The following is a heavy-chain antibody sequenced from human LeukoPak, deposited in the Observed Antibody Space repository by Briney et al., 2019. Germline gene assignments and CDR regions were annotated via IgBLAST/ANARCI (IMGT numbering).Heavy chain of an antibody. J-gene: IGHJ4*02. D-gene: IGHD3-16*02. V-gene: IGHV3-11*04. CDR2: ISSSSSTI. CDR3: ARALMIAFGGVIVTLSFDY. CDR1: GFTFSDYY. Sequence: GGSLRLSCAASGFTFSDYYMSWIRQAPGKGLEWVSYISSSSSTIYYADSVKGRFTISRDNAKNSLYLQMNSLRAEDTAVYYCARALMIAFGGVIVTLSFDYWGQGTLVTVSS.